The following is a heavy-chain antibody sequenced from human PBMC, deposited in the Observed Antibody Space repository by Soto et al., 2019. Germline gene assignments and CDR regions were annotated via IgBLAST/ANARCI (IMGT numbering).Heavy chain of an antibody. V-gene: IGHV3-74*01. J-gene: IGHJ3*02. D-gene: IGHD2-15*01. CDR3: ARDLHRYCSGGSCRAFDI. CDR1: GFTFSSYW. CDR2: INSDGSST. Sequence: GGSLRLSCAASGFTFSSYWMHWVRQAPGKGLVWVSRINSDGSSTSYADSVKGRFTISRDNAKNTLYLQVNSLRAEDTAVYYCARDLHRYCSGGSCRAFDIWGQGTMVTVSS.